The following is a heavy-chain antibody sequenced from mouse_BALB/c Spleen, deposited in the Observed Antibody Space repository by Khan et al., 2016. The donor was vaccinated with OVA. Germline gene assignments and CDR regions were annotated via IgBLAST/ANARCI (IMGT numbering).Heavy chain of an antibody. D-gene: IGHD2-3*01. V-gene: IGHV1S132*01. CDR3: ARTESMIATDAMDY. CDR2: ICPGTGST. CDR1: GYIFTSYW. Sequence: QVRLQQSGADLVRPGASVKLSCKISGYIFTSYWIHWVKQRSGQGLEWIARICPGTGSTYYPEKFKGKATLTADTSSSTSYMQLSSMESEDSTVYFGARTESMIATDAMDYWGQGTSVTVSS. J-gene: IGHJ4*01.